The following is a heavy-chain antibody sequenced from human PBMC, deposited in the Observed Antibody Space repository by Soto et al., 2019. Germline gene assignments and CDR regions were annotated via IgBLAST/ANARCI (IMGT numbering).Heavy chain of an antibody. V-gene: IGHV1-58*01. J-gene: IGHJ3*02. CDR3: AADISRITGTTEHAFDI. Sequence: GASVKVSCKASGFTFTSSAVQWVRQARGQRLEWIGWIVVGSGNTNYAQKFQERVTITRDMSTSTAHMELSSLRSEDTAVYYCAADISRITGTTEHAFDIWGQGTTVTV. CDR1: GFTFTSSA. CDR2: IVVGSGNT. D-gene: IGHD1-20*01.